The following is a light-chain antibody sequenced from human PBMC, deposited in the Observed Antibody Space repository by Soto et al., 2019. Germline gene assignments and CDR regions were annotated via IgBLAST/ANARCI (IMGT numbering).Light chain of an antibody. V-gene: IGKV1-39*01. Sequence: DLQMTQSPSSLSASVGDRAPITLRASQNINNYLNWYHQKPGRAPDLLIYASSSLQSGVPSRFSGSGSGTDFTLTISSMQPEDFGTYYCQQGYSTPWTFGQGTKVDIK. CDR2: ASS. J-gene: IGKJ1*01. CDR1: QNINNY. CDR3: QQGYSTPWT.